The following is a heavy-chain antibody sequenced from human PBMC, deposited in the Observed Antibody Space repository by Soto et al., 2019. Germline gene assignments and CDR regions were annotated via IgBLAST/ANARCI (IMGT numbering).Heavy chain of an antibody. D-gene: IGHD3-22*01. V-gene: IGHV3-53*01. CDR2: IYSGGTT. CDR1: GFTVSGNF. CDR3: ARDLQPYYYDTSGSYSDS. J-gene: IGHJ5*01. Sequence: GSLRLSCAASGFTVSGNFMSWVRQAPGKGLEWVSLIYSGGTTYYADSVKGRFTISRDNSKNTLYLQMNSLRVEDTAVYYCARDLQPYYYDTSGSYSDSWGQGTLLTVSS.